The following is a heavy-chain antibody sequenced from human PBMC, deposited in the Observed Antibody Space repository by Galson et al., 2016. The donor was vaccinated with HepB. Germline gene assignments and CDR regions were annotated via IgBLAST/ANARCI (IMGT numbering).Heavy chain of an antibody. CDR2: TYYRSKWRT. Sequence: CAISGDSVSSHSAAWNWIRQSPSGGLEWLGRTYYRSKWRTEYALFVRSRITIDPDTSKNQFSLQVKSVTPEDTAVYYCARDGGSGGLDYWGQGTLVTFSS. CDR1: GDSVSSHSAA. D-gene: IGHD3-10*01. CDR3: ARDGGSGGLDY. J-gene: IGHJ4*02. V-gene: IGHV6-1*01.